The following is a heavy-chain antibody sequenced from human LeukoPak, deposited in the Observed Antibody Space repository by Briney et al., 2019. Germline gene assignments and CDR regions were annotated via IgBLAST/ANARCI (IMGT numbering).Heavy chain of an antibody. J-gene: IGHJ4*02. Sequence: PSETLSLTCTVSGGSISSSSYYWGWIRQPPGKGLEWIGSIYYSGSTYYNPSLKSRVTISVDTSKNQFSLKLSSVTAADTAVYYCAVTVTTVDYWGQGTLVTVSS. CDR3: AVTVTTVDY. V-gene: IGHV4-39*07. CDR2: IYYSGST. CDR1: GGSISSSSYY. D-gene: IGHD4-17*01.